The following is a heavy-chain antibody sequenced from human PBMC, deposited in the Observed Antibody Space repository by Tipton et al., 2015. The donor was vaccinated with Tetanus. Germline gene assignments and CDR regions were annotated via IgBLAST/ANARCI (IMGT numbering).Heavy chain of an antibody. CDR3: ARVSREAPELELDAFDI. CDR2: IIPIFGTA. J-gene: IGHJ3*02. D-gene: IGHD1-7*01. Sequence: QSGPEVKKPGSSVKVSCKASGGTFSSYAISWVRQAPGQGLEWMGGIIPIFGTANYAQKFQGRVTITADESTSTAYMELSSLRSEDTAVYYCARVSREAPELELDAFDIWGQGTMVTVSS. CDR1: GGTFSSYA. V-gene: IGHV1-69*01.